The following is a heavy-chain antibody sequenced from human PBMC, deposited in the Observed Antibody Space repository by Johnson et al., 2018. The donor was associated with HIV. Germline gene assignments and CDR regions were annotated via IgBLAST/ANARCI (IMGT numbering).Heavy chain of an antibody. CDR3: ARAVCRGGRCYSHDAFDI. CDR2: ISYDGSDK. V-gene: IGHV3-30*14. CDR1: GFTFSSYA. J-gene: IGHJ3*02. Sequence: MQLVESGGGLVQPGGSLRLSCAASGFTFSSYAMHWVRHDPGKGLEWVAVISYDGSDKYYADSVKGRFTISRDNSKNTLYLQMNSLRAGDTALYYCARAVCRGGRCYSHDAFDIWGQGTMVTVSS. D-gene: IGHD2-15*01.